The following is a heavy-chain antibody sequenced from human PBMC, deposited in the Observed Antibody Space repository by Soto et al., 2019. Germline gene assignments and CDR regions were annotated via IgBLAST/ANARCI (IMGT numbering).Heavy chain of an antibody. J-gene: IGHJ6*02. CDR3: ARDLPQLSLHGYYGMDV. D-gene: IGHD2-2*01. CDR1: GFTFSDYY. V-gene: IGHV3-11*06. Sequence: GGSLRLSCAASGFTFSDYYMSWIRQAPGKGLEWVSYISSSSYTNYADSVKGRFTISRDNAKNSLYLQMNSLRAEDTAVYYCARDLPQLSLHGYYGMDVWGQGTTVTVSS. CDR2: ISSSSYT.